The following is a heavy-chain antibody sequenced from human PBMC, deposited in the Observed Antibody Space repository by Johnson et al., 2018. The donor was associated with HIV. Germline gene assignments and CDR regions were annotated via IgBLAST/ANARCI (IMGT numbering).Heavy chain of an antibody. CDR1: GFTFSNAW. Sequence: VQLVESGGGLVQPGGSLRLSCAASGFTFSNAWMSWVRQAPGRGLEWVGRIKSKTDGGTTDYAAPVKGRFTISRDNAKNSLFLQMNSLRAEDTAVYYCARASYYYGSADIWGQGTMVTVSS. CDR2: IKSKTDGGTT. J-gene: IGHJ3*02. CDR3: ARASYYYGSADI. V-gene: IGHV3-15*01. D-gene: IGHD3-10*01.